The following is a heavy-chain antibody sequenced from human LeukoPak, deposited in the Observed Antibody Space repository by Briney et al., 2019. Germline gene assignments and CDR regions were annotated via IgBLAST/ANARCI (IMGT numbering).Heavy chain of an antibody. V-gene: IGHV4-30-2*01. CDR1: GGSISSGGYS. J-gene: IGHJ4*02. D-gene: IGHD3-22*01. CDR3: ASVGSGYYDYY. Sequence: PSETLSLTCAVSGGSISSGGYSWSWIRQPPGKGLEWIGYIYHSGSTYYNPSLKSRVTISVDTSKNQFSLKLSSVTAADTAVYYCASVGSGYYDYYWGQGTLVTVSS. CDR2: IYHSGST.